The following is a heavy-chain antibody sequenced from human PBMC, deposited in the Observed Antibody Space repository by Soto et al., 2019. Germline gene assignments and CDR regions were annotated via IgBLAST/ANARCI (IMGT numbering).Heavy chain of an antibody. CDR3: ARTYYDFWSGFSD. D-gene: IGHD3-3*01. CDR1: GFTFSDYA. CDR2: ISYEGSEI. J-gene: IGHJ4*02. Sequence: SLRLSCAASGFTFSDYAMHWIRQAPGKGLEWVAVISYEGSEIYYSDSVKGRFTISRDNTMNTVYLQMSSVRRDDTAVYYCARTYYDFWSGFSDWGQGALVTVSS. V-gene: IGHV3-30*04.